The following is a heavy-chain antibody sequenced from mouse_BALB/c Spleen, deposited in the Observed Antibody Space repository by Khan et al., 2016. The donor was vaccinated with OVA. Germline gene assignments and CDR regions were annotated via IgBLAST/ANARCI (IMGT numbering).Heavy chain of an antibody. Sequence: QVQLKQSGAELARPGASVKLSCKASGYTFTDYYIHWVKQRTGQGLEWIGEISPGSGDTYYNERFKGKATLTADKSSSTAYMQLSSLTSEASAVYVCARRNYFGYTFAYWGQGTLVTVSA. D-gene: IGHD1-2*01. CDR1: GYTFTDYY. CDR3: ARRNYFGYTFAY. V-gene: IGHV1-77*01. J-gene: IGHJ3*01. CDR2: ISPGSGDT.